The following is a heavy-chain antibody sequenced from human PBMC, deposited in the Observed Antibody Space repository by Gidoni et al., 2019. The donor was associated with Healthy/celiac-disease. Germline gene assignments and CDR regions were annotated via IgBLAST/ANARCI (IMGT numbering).Heavy chain of an antibody. Sequence: QVQLVQSGAEVKKPGASVKVSCKASGYTFTSYDIHWVRPATGQGLEWMGWMNPNSGNTGYAQKFQGRVTMTRNTSISTAYMELSSLRSEDTAVYYCARGRRYYDFWSGPQGLGSPHNDYWGQGTLVTVSS. CDR3: ARGRRYYDFWSGPQGLGSPHNDY. CDR1: GYTFTSYD. D-gene: IGHD3-3*01. J-gene: IGHJ4*02. V-gene: IGHV1-8*01. CDR2: MNPNSGNT.